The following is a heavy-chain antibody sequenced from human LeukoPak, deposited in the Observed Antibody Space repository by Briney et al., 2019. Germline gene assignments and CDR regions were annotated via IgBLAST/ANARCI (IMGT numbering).Heavy chain of an antibody. CDR1: GGSLSSTNYY. J-gene: IGHJ4*02. CDR2: IYHSGCS. D-gene: IGHD5-12*01. V-gene: IGHV4-39*07. Sequence: SETLSLTCTVSGGSLSSTNYYWGWIRQPPGKGLEWIGTIYHSGCSYYNPSLKSRVTLFVDTSKNQFSLRLTSVTAADTAVYYCAREALYSGYDYYFDYWGQGTLVTVSS. CDR3: AREALYSGYDYYFDY.